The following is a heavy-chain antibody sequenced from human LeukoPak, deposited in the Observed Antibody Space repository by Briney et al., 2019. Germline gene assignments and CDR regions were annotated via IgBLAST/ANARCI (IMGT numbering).Heavy chain of an antibody. CDR1: GGYISNYY. CDR2: IFYTGSI. V-gene: IGHV4-59*08. Sequence: PSETLSLTCTVSGGYISNYYWSWLRQPPGKGLEGIGYIFYTGSIIYTPSLRGRVTISVDASKSKFSLRLSSVTAADTAVYYCARSYSASYDSPAGWFDPWGQGTLVTVSS. J-gene: IGHJ5*02. D-gene: IGHD3-22*01. CDR3: ARSYSASYDSPAGWFDP.